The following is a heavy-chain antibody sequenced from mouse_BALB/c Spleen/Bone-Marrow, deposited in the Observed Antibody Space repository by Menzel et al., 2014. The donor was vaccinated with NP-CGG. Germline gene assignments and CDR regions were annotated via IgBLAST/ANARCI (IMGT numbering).Heavy chain of an antibody. CDR2: ISSGSSTI. CDR1: GFTFSSFG. V-gene: IGHV5-17*02. J-gene: IGHJ4*01. CDR3: ARDEDYAMDY. Sequence: EVKLVESGGGLVQPGGSRKLSCAASGFTFSSFGMHWVRQASEKGLEWVAYISSGSSTIYYADTVKGRFTISRDNPKNTLFLQMTSLRSEDTAMYYCARDEDYAMDYWGQGTSVTVSS.